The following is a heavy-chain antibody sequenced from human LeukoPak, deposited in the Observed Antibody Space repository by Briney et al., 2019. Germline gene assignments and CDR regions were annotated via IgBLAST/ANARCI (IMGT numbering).Heavy chain of an antibody. D-gene: IGHD1-26*01. V-gene: IGHV4-39*01. CDR1: GGSISSSIYY. CDR3: VVGATAFDY. J-gene: IGHJ4*02. CDR2: IYYRGTT. Sequence: TSETLSLTCTVSGGSISSSIYYWGWIRQPPGKGLEWIGSIYYRGTTYYNPSLKSRVTMSVDTSKNQFSLKLSSVTAADTAVYYCVVGATAFDYWGQGTLVTVSS.